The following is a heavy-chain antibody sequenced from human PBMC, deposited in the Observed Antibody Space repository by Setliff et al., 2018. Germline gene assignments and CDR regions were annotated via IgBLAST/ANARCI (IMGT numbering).Heavy chain of an antibody. D-gene: IGHD3-3*01. CDR2: IRSKAYGGTT. CDR1: GFTFGDYA. Sequence: QSGGSLRLPCTASGFTFGDYAMSWVRQAPGKGLEWVGFIRSKAYGGTTEYAASVKGRFTISRDDSKSIAYLQMNSLKTEDTAVYYCTREASVDFWSGYPYYYYMDVWGKGTTVTVSS. V-gene: IGHV3-49*04. J-gene: IGHJ6*03. CDR3: TREASVDFWSGYPYYYYMDV.